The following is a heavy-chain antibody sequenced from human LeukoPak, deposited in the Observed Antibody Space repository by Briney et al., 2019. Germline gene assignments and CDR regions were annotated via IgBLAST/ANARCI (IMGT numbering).Heavy chain of an antibody. D-gene: IGHD2-15*01. Sequence: ASETLSLTCTVSSGSIRNYWSWIRQPPGKGLQWVGYIYYSGSTNCNPSLQSRVTISVDTSKNQFSLKLSSVTAADTAVYYCARRFCGGGSCYIDYWGQGTLVTVSS. J-gene: IGHJ4*02. V-gene: IGHV4-59*08. CDR3: ARRFCGGGSCYIDY. CDR2: IYYSGST. CDR1: SGSIRNY.